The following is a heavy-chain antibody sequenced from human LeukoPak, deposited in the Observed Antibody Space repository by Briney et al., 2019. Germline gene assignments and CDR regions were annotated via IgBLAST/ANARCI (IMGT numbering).Heavy chain of an antibody. V-gene: IGHV4-59*01. D-gene: IGHD3-10*01. CDR3: ARVPPGPGFGYFDY. Sequence: PSETLSLTCTVSGGSISSYYWSWIRQPPGKGLGWTGFISDSGNTNYNPSLKSRVTISVDTSKNQFSPKLSSVTAADTAVYYCARVPPGPGFGYFDYRGQGTLVTVSS. CDR2: ISDSGNT. J-gene: IGHJ4*02. CDR1: GGSISSYY.